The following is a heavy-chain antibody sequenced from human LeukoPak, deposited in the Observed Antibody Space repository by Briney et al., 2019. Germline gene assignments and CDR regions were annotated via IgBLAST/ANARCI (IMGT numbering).Heavy chain of an antibody. CDR2: IYTSGST. D-gene: IGHD2-21*02. V-gene: IGHV4-61*02. J-gene: IGHJ4*02. Sequence: SETLSLTCTVSGGSISSGSYYWSWIRQPAGKGLEWIGRIYTSGSTNYNPSLKSRVTISVDTSKNQFSLKLSSVTAADTAVYYCARDPLRDGDCALWGQGTLVTVSS. CDR1: GGSISSGSYY. CDR3: ARDPLRDGDCAL.